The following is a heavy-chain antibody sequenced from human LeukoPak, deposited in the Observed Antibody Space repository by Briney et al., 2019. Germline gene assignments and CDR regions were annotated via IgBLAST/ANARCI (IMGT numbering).Heavy chain of an antibody. CDR3: ARVGYSSSSPLDAFDI. V-gene: IGHV1-18*01. J-gene: IGHJ3*02. Sequence: ASVTVSCKASGYTFTSYGISWVRQAPGQGLDWMGWIRAYNGNTNYAQKLQGRVTMTTDTSTSTAYMELRSLRSDDTAMYYCARVGYSSSSPLDAFDIWGQGTIVTVSS. D-gene: IGHD6-6*01. CDR1: GYTFTSYG. CDR2: IRAYNGNT.